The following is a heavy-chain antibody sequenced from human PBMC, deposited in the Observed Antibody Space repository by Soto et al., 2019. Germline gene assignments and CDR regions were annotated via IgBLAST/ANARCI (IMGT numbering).Heavy chain of an antibody. D-gene: IGHD5-18*01. J-gene: IGHJ4*02. CDR2: IWFDGSEK. Sequence: QVQLVESGGGVVQPGRSLRLSCASSGFSLSSYGLHWVRQAPGKGLEWVAVIWFDGSEKYYADSVKGRFIISRDNSKNTRYLQMNSLRAEDTAMYYCARDLTATSDHFEHLGQGTLVTVAS. CDR3: ARDLTATSDHFEH. CDR1: GFSLSSYG. V-gene: IGHV3-33*01.